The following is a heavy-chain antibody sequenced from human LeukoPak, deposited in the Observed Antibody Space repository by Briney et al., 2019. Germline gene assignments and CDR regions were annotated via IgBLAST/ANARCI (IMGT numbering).Heavy chain of an antibody. V-gene: IGHV3-33*01. CDR1: GFTFSSYG. D-gene: IGHD4-17*01. CDR3: AREHGDYPYYFDH. J-gene: IGHJ4*02. CDR2: IWYGGSNK. Sequence: GRSLRLSCAASGFTFSSYGMNWVRQAPGKGLEWVSVIWYGGSNKYYADSVKGRFTISRDNSKNTLHLQMNSLRAEDTAVYYCAREHGDYPYYFDHWGQGTLVTVSS.